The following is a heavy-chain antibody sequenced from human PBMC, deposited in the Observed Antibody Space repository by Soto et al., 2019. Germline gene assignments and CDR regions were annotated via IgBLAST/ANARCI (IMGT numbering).Heavy chain of an antibody. CDR3: ARAPLGIYNWFDP. CDR2: IIPSFGTA. CDR1: GGTFSSYA. V-gene: IGHV1-69*06. Sequence: QVQLVQSGAEVKKPGSSVKVSCKASGGTFSSYALSWVRQAPGPGLEWMGGIIPSFGTANYAQKFQGRVTITADKSTSTAYMELSSLRAEDTAVYYCARAPLGIYNWFDPWGQGTLVTVSS. J-gene: IGHJ5*02.